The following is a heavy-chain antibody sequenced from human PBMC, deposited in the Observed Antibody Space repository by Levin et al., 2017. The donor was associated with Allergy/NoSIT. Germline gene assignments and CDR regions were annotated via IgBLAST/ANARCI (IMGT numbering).Heavy chain of an antibody. CDR1: GGTFSSYT. D-gene: IGHD3-10*01. Sequence: KISCKASGGTFSSYTISWVRQAPGQGLEWMGRIIPILGIANYAQKFQGRVTITADKSTSTAYMELSSLRSEDTAVYYCVVTMVRGVITHDYWGQGTLVTVSS. V-gene: IGHV1-69*02. CDR3: VVTMVRGVITHDY. J-gene: IGHJ4*02. CDR2: IIPILGIA.